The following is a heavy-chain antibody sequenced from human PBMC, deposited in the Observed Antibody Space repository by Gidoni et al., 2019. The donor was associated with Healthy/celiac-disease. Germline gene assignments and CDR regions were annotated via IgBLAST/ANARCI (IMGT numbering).Heavy chain of an antibody. CDR3: ARDKGRYFDWLLYGVWFDP. CDR1: GGSISSSSYY. J-gene: IGHJ5*02. Sequence: QLQLQESGPGLVKPSETLSLTCTVSGGSISSSSYYWGWIRQPPGKGLEWIGSIYYSGSTYYNPSLKSRVTISVDTSKNQFSLKLSSVTAADTAVYYCARDKGRYFDWLLYGVWFDPWGQGTLVTVSS. CDR2: IYYSGST. V-gene: IGHV4-39*07. D-gene: IGHD3-9*01.